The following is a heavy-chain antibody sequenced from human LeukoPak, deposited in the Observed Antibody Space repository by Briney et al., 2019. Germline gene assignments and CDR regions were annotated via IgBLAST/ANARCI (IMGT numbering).Heavy chain of an antibody. CDR2: IYYSGST. V-gene: IGHV4-59*01. D-gene: IGHD6-13*01. CDR3: ASTSSSWYNYYYYYMDV. CDR1: GGSISSYY. J-gene: IGHJ6*03. Sequence: SETLSLTCTVSGGSISSYYWSWIRQPPGKGLEWIGYIYYSGSTNYNPSLKSRVTISVDTSKNQFSPKLSSVTAADTAVYYCASTSSSWYNYYYYYMDVRGEGTTVTVSS.